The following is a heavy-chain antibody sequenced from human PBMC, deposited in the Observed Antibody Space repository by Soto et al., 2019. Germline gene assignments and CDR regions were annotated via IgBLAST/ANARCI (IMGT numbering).Heavy chain of an antibody. D-gene: IGHD4-17*01. CDR2: ISYSGGT. CDR3: ARTTVTIAGAFDM. V-gene: IGHV4-59*08. Sequence: QVQLQESGPGLVKPSETLSLTCAVSGDSITSDYWNWIRQPPGKGLEWIGYISYSGGTNYNPSLKSRVTISVDTSKNQFSLRLTSVTAADTVVYYCARTTVTIAGAFDMWGQGTVVTVSS. J-gene: IGHJ3*02. CDR1: GDSITSDY.